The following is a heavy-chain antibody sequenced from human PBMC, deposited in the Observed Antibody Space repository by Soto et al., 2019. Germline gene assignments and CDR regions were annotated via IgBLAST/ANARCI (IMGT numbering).Heavy chain of an antibody. D-gene: IGHD2-8*01. CDR2: ISGYNGDT. V-gene: IGHV1-18*01. Sequence: QGQLVQSGPEVKKPGASVKVSCKASGYTFSRYGISWVRQAPGQGLEWMGWISGYNGDTKYAQKVQGRVTMTTDTSTYTSHIELRSLTCDDRARYYCADKWQRPYHYYSMDVGGQGTTVTVSS. CDR3: ADKWQRPYHYYSMDV. J-gene: IGHJ6*02. CDR1: GYTFSRYG.